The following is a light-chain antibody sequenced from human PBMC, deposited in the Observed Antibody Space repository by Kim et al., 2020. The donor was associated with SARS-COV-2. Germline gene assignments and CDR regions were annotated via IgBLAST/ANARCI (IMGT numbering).Light chain of an antibody. Sequence: GTSITISWTGTSGDVGGYNYVSWYQQHPGKAPKLMIYDVSKRPSGVSNRFSGSKSGNTASLTISGLQAEDEADYYCSSYTTSNSWVFGGGTQLTVL. V-gene: IGLV2-14*03. CDR2: DVS. J-gene: IGLJ3*02. CDR3: SSYTTSNSWV. CDR1: SGDVGGYNY.